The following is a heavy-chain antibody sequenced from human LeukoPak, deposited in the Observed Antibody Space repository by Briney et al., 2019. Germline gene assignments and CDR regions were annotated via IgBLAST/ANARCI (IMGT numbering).Heavy chain of an antibody. D-gene: IGHD1-26*01. CDR2: ISGSGVTT. CDR3: AKDRVGATLYFDY. Sequence: GGSLRLSCAASGFTFNSYAFNWVRQAPGKGLEWVSAISGSGVTTYYAGSVKGRFTISRDNSKNTLYLQMNSLRAEDTAVYYCAKDRVGATLYFDYWGQGTLVTVSS. CDR1: GFTFNSYA. J-gene: IGHJ4*02. V-gene: IGHV3-23*01.